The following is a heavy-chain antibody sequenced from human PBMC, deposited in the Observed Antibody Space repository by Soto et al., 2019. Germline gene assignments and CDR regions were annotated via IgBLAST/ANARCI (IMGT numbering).Heavy chain of an antibody. D-gene: IGHD1-26*01. CDR2: VYSGGST. Sequence: KPSETLSLTCTVYGGSLSRYYWAWVRQPPGKGLEWIGYVYSGGSTFYNPSLESRVTISRDTSKNQFSLRLTSVTAADTAVYYCARAPRSGDCFDFWGQGILVTVSS. CDR1: GGSLSRYY. V-gene: IGHV4-59*01. CDR3: ARAPRSGDCFDF. J-gene: IGHJ4*02.